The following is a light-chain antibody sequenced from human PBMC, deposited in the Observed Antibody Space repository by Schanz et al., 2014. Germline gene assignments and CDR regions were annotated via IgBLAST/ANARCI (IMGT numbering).Light chain of an antibody. CDR2: TAS. J-gene: IGKJ1*01. Sequence: DIQMTQSPSSLSASVGDRVSITCRASQSISSYLNWYQYKPGKAPKLLIYTASSLQSGVPSRFSGSGSGTDFTLTISSLQPEDFATYYCQQSYNTPWTFGQGTKVEIK. CDR1: QSISSY. V-gene: IGKV1-39*01. CDR3: QQSYNTPWT.